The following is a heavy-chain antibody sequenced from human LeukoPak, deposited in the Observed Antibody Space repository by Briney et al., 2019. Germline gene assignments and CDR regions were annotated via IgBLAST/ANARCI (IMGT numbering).Heavy chain of an antibody. J-gene: IGHJ6*02. CDR1: GGSISSGDYY. CDR3: ARKSYGSGSYYILYYYYGMDV. CDR2: IYYSGST. D-gene: IGHD3-10*01. Sequence: SETLSLTCTVSGGSISSGDYYWGWIRQPPGKGLEWIGSIYYSGSTYYNPSLKSRVTISVDTSKNQFSLKLSSVTAADTAVYYCARKSYGSGSYYILYYYYGMDVWGQGTTVTVSS. V-gene: IGHV4-39*07.